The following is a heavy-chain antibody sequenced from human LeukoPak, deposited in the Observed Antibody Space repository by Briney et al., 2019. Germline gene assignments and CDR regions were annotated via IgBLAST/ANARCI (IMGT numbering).Heavy chain of an antibody. J-gene: IGHJ4*02. CDR1: GYTFTSYD. CDR3: ARGRGYYDSSGYYGFDY. V-gene: IGHV1-8*01. D-gene: IGHD3-22*01. Sequence: ASVKVSCKASGYTFTSYDINWVRQATGQGLEWMGWMNPNSGNTGYAQKFQGKVTMTRNTSISTAYMELSSLRSEDTAVYYCARGRGYYDSSGYYGFDYWGQGTLVTVSS. CDR2: MNPNSGNT.